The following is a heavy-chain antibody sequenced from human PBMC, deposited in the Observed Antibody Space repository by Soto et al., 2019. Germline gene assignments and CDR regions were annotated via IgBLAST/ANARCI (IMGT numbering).Heavy chain of an antibody. CDR3: EAAAPPAPNYSYAMEV. D-gene: IGHD2-2*01. CDR1: GGSVSGGSFY. J-gene: IGHJ6*01. Sequence: SETLSLTCTVSGGSVSGGSFYWSWIRRPPGKGLEWIGYFYDSGSTNYNPSLRSRVTMSVDTYKNQFSLKLSSVTAADTAVYYCEAAAPPAPNYSYAMEVWGQGTPVTGS. CDR2: FYDSGST. V-gene: IGHV4-61*01.